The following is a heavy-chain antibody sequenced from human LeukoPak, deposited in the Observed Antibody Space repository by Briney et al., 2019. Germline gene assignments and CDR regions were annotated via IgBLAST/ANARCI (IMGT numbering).Heavy chain of an antibody. J-gene: IGHJ4*02. V-gene: IGHV3-11*06. CDR3: VRHTRTAAF. CDR2: IGGSGSDT. D-gene: IGHD2-15*01. Sequence: GGSLRLSCAASGFTFSDDYMTWIRQVPGKGLESIAYIGGSGSDTNYADSVRGRFTNSRDNARSSLFLQMNSLTAEDSAVYFCVRHTRTAAFWGQGALVTVSS. CDR1: GFTFSDDY.